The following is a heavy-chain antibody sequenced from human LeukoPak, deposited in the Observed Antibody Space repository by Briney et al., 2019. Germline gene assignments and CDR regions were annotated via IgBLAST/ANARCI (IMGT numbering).Heavy chain of an antibody. D-gene: IGHD2-21*01. CDR2: IWSDGSNK. V-gene: IGHV3-33*01. Sequence: GGSLRPSCAASGFTFSYYGMHWVRQAPGKGLEWLAVIWSDGSNKYYADSAKGRFTISRDNSKNTLYLEMNSLRAEDTAVYFCARARSSTFSYSDYWGQGTLVTVSS. J-gene: IGHJ4*02. CDR3: ARARSSTFSYSDY. CDR1: GFTFSYYG.